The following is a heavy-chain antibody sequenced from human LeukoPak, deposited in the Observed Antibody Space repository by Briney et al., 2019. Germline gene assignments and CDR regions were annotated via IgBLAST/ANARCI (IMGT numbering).Heavy chain of an antibody. CDR3: ARGRYNWRGERENWFDP. CDR2: ISSGSSYI. CDR1: GFSFSSYS. J-gene: IGHJ5*02. V-gene: IGHV3-21*01. D-gene: IGHD1-20*01. Sequence: GGSLRLSCAASGFSFSSYSMNWVRQAPGKGLEWVSCISSGSSYISEADPVKGRFTISRANAKNSLDLQMNRLRAEDRAVYYCARGRYNWRGERENWFDPWGQGTLVSVSS.